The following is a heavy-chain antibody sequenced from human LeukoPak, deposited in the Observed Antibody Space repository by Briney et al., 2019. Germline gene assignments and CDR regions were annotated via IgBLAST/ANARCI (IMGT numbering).Heavy chain of an antibody. CDR1: GGSISSGSYY. CDR2: IYTSGST. V-gene: IGHV4-61*02. CDR3: ARDLPWYSDY. Sequence: PSQTLSLTCTVSGGSISSGSYYWSWIRQPAGKGLEWIGRIYTSGSTNYNPSLKSRVTISVDTSKNQFSLKLSSVTAADTAVYYCARDLPWYSDYWGQGTLVTVSS. J-gene: IGHJ4*02.